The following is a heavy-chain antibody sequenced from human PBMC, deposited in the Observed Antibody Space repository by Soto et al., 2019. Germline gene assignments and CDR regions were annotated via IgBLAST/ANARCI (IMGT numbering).Heavy chain of an antibody. CDR3: ARWSGADAFDI. D-gene: IGHD7-27*01. CDR2: IIPVIDTA. V-gene: IGHV1-69*06. CDR1: GWTFNC. Sequence: AVKVSFKGWGWTFNCRWVRQAPGQGLEWMGGIIPVIDTANYARKFQGRAVISADRATNIVYMEMMSLTLEDTAVYYCARWSGADAFDIWGQGTMVTVSS. J-gene: IGHJ3*02.